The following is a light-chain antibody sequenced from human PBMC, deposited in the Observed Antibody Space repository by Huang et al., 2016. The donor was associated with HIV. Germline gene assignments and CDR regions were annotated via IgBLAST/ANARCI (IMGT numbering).Light chain of an antibody. CDR2: AAS. Sequence: IQLTQSPSSLSASIGDRVTITCRASQGISSYLAWYQQKPGKAPKLLIYAASTLQSGVPARFGGSGSGTDFTLIISSLQPEDFATYYCQQLNTYPVTFGGGTKVEIK. J-gene: IGKJ4*01. V-gene: IGKV1-9*01. CDR3: QQLNTYPVT. CDR1: QGISSY.